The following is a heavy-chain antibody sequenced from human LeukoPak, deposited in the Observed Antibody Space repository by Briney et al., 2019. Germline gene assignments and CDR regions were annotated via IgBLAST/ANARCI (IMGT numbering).Heavy chain of an antibody. CDR3: AKDGGSGSTNWYYYGMDV. CDR1: GLTLDDYA. Sequence: GRSLRLACAASGLTLDDYAMQWDRQAPGKGREWVSGISWNRGSTAYADSVRGRFTLSRDKAKNSLYLQMNSLRAEDTALYYCAKDGGSGSTNWYYYGMDVWGQGTTVTVSS. J-gene: IGHJ6*02. V-gene: IGHV3-9*01. D-gene: IGHD3-10*01. CDR2: ISWNRGST.